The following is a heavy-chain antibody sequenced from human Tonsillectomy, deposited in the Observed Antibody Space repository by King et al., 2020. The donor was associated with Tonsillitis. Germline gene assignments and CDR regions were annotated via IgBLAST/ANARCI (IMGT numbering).Heavy chain of an antibody. Sequence: VQLVESGGGLVQPGRSLRLSCTASGFTFGDYAMSWVRQATGKGLEWVGFIRSKAYGGTTEYAASVKGRFTISRDDSKSIAYLQMNSLKTEDTAVYYCTRLNWIQLPLFDYWGQGTLVTVSS. CDR2: IRSKAYGGTT. D-gene: IGHD5-18*01. CDR1: GFTFGDYA. V-gene: IGHV3-49*04. J-gene: IGHJ4*02. CDR3: TRLNWIQLPLFDY.